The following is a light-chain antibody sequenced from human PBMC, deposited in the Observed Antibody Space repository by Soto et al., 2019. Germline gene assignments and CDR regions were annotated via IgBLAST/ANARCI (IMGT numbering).Light chain of an antibody. CDR1: QSIRNY. V-gene: IGKV1-39*01. J-gene: IGKJ1*01. CDR2: AAS. CDR3: QQTDSTPQT. Sequence: DIQMTQSPSSLSASVGDRVTISCRASQSIRNYVSWYQQKPGTAPKLLIRAASTLQSGVPSRFSGSGSGTEFTLPISSLQIEDFATYFCQQTDSTPQTFGQGTNVEI.